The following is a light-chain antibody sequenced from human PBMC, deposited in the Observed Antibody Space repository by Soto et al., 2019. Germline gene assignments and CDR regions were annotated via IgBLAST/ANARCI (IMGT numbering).Light chain of an antibody. CDR2: WAS. CDR1: QSILYSSNNKNY. V-gene: IGKV4-1*01. CDR3: QQYYDTPPYT. Sequence: DIVMTQSPDSLAVSLGERATINCKSSQSILYSSNNKNYLAWYQKKPGQPPKLLIYWASIRESGVPDRFSGSGSGTDFTLTISSLQAEDVAVYSCQQYYDTPPYTFGQGTKLEIK. J-gene: IGKJ2*01.